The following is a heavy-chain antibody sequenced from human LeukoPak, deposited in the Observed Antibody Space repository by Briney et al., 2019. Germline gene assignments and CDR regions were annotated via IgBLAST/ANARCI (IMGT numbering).Heavy chain of an antibody. Sequence: PGGSLRLSCAASGFTFNTYWMSWVRQAPGKGLEWVANIRQDGSEQYYMDSVKGRFTISRDNAKHSLFLQMNSLRAEDTAVYYCARVAVIYYYYMEVWGKGTTVTVSS. V-gene: IGHV3-7*01. CDR3: ARVAVIYYYYMEV. J-gene: IGHJ6*03. D-gene: IGHD2/OR15-2a*01. CDR2: IRQDGSEQ. CDR1: GFTFNTYW.